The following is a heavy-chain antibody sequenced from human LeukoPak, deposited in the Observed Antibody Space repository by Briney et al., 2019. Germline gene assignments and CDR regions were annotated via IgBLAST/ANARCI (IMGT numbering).Heavy chain of an antibody. J-gene: IGHJ4*02. Sequence: SETLSLTCNVSGGSISSYYWSWIRQPPGKGLEWIGFIYYSGSTNYNPSLKSRVTISVDTSKNQFSLKLSSVSAADTAVYYCARVAAKTVDYWGQGTLVTVSS. CDR3: ARVAAKTVDY. CDR2: IYYSGST. CDR1: GGSISSYY. D-gene: IGHD2-15*01. V-gene: IGHV4-59*01.